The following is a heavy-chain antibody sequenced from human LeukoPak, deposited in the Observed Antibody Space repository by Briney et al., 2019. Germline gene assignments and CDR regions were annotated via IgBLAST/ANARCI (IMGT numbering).Heavy chain of an antibody. CDR2: IYTSGST. Sequence: SETLSLTCTVSGGSISSYYWSWIRQPAGKGLEWIGRIYTSGSTNYNPSLKSRVTMSVDTSKNQFSLKLSSVTAADTAVYYCARDRKDIVVVPAASGDYYYMDVWGKGTTVTVSS. CDR1: GGSISSYY. D-gene: IGHD2-2*01. J-gene: IGHJ6*03. V-gene: IGHV4-4*07. CDR3: ARDRKDIVVVPAASGDYYYMDV.